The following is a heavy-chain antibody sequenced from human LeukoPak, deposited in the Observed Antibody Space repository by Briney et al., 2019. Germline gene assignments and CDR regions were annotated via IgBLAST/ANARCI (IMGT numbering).Heavy chain of an antibody. CDR3: ARDQDTMVRGVIGFDY. CDR2: IWYDGSNK. CDR1: GFTFSNYG. J-gene: IGHJ4*02. D-gene: IGHD3-10*01. V-gene: IGHV3-33*01. Sequence: GRSLRLSCAASGFTFSNYGMHWVRQAPGKGLEWVAVIWYDGSNKYYADSVKGRFTISRDNSKNTLYLQMNSLRAEDTAVYYCARDQDTMVRGVIGFDYWGQGTLVTVSS.